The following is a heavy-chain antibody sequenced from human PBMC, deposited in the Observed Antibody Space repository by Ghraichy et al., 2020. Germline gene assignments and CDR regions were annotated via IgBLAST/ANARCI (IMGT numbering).Heavy chain of an antibody. CDR1: GFMFSSFA. CDR2: ISATGNTR. Sequence: GGSLRLSCAVSGFMFSSFAMSWVRQAPGKGLEWVSAISATGNTRYSADSVKGRFTISRDNSKSTLYLQMNSLRAEDTAVYYCAKGSGQQWFFDFWGQGTLVTVSS. J-gene: IGHJ4*02. D-gene: IGHD6-19*01. V-gene: IGHV3-23*01. CDR3: AKGSGQQWFFDF.